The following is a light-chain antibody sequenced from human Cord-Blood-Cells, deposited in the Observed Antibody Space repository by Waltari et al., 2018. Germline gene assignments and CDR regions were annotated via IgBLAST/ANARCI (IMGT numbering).Light chain of an antibody. V-gene: IGKV1-39*01. CDR2: AAY. Sequence: DIKMTQSPSSLSASVGDRVTITCRASQSISSYLNWYQQKPGKAPKLLLYAAYSLQSGVPSRFSGSGSGTDFTLTISSLQPEDFATYYCQQSYSTPRTFGQGTKVEIK. CDR3: QQSYSTPRT. J-gene: IGKJ1*01. CDR1: QSISSY.